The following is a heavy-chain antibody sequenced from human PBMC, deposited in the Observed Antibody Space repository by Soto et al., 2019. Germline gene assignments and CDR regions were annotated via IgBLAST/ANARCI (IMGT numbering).Heavy chain of an antibody. CDR1: GGSISSRGSMSGRSFY. V-gene: IGHV4-39*07. J-gene: IGHJ4*02. CDR3: ARTLPNRQLFDS. Sequence: SETLSLTCTVSGGSISSRGSMSGRSFYWGWMRQPPGKGLEWIASISYSDGSFYNSSLKSRLTISVDTSKNQFSLRLASVTAADTAVYYCARTLPNRQLFDSWSQGTLVTVSS. D-gene: IGHD1-1*01. CDR2: ISYSDGS.